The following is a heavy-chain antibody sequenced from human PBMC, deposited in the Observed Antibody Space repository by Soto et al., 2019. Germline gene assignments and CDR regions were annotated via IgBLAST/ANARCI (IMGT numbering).Heavy chain of an antibody. J-gene: IGHJ4*02. V-gene: IGHV4-4*07. Sequence: SETLSLTCSVSGGSISSHYWSWLRQAAGKGLEWIGRIYSTGNTNLNPSLKSRVTMSADTSKNQFSLKLSSVTAADTAVYYCAREQYDGSGYYYNFDSWGQGALVTAPQ. CDR3: AREQYDGSGYYYNFDS. CDR1: GGSISSHY. D-gene: IGHD3-22*01. CDR2: IYSTGNT.